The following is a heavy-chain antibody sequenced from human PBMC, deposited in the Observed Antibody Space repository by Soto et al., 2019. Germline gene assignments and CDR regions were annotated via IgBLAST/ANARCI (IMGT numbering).Heavy chain of an antibody. Sequence: GESLKISCKGSGYSFTSYWIGWVRQMPGKGLEWMGIIYPGDSDTRYSPSFQGQVTISADKSISTAYLQWSSLKASDTAMYYCARLYPFTYGSSWYDIWGQGTLVTVPQ. V-gene: IGHV5-51*01. D-gene: IGHD6-13*01. J-gene: IGHJ4*02. CDR3: ARLYPFTYGSSWYDI. CDR1: GYSFTSYW. CDR2: IYPGDSDT.